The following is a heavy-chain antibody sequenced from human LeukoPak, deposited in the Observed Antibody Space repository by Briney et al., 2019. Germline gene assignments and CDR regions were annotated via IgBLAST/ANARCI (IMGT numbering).Heavy chain of an antibody. J-gene: IGHJ4*02. CDR3: ARGGALTSFDS. D-gene: IGHD1-26*01. V-gene: IGHV1-18*01. CDR1: GFTFTSYG. Sequence: ASVKVSFKASGFTFTSYGISWVRQAPGQGIEWMGWISAYNGKTNYAQKFQGRVTMTTDTSTSTAYMDLRSLRSDDTAVYYCARGGALTSFDSWVQGTMITVSS. CDR2: ISAYNGKT.